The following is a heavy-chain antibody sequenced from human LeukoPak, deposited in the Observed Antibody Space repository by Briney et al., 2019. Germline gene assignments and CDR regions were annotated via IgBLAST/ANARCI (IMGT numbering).Heavy chain of an antibody. J-gene: IGHJ3*02. CDR2: IYYSGST. CDR1: CGPISSYY. Sequence: SETLSLTCTGSCGPISSYYWSLIRPPPGKGPEVIGYIYYSGSTNYNPSLQSRATKSVSTSKNQFSLTLSSVTDAATAVSYCARCSSGWYPGAFDIWGQGTMVTVSS. V-gene: IGHV4-59*01. CDR3: ARCSSGWYPGAFDI. D-gene: IGHD6-19*01.